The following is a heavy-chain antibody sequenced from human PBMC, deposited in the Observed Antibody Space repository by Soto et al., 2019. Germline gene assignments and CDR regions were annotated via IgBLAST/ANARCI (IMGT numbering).Heavy chain of an antibody. J-gene: IGHJ4*02. CDR1: GFTFSDYY. V-gene: IGHV3-11*01. CDR3: ARDQGYYESSGYFDY. Sequence: PGGSLRLSCAASGFTFSDYYMSWIRQAPGNGLEWVSYISSSGSIIYYADSVKGRFTISRDNAKNSLYLQMNSLRAEDTAVYYCARDQGYYESSGYFDYWGQGSLVTVSS. CDR2: ISSSGSII. D-gene: IGHD3-22*01.